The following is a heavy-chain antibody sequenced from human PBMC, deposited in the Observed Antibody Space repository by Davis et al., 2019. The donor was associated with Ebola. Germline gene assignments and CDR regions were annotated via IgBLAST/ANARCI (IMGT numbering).Heavy chain of an antibody. CDR1: GFTFSSYS. Sequence: GGSLRLSCAASGFTFSSYSMNWVRQAPGKGLEWVSSISSSSSYIYYADSVKGRFTISRDNAKNSLYLQMNSLRAEDTAVYYCARPLAYCGGDCYGPLGYWGQGTLVTVSS. CDR3: ARPLAYCGGDCYGPLGY. CDR2: ISSSSSYI. D-gene: IGHD2-21*02. J-gene: IGHJ4*02. V-gene: IGHV3-21*01.